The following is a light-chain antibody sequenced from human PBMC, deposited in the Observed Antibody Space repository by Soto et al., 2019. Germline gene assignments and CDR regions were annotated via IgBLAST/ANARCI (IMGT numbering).Light chain of an antibody. J-gene: IGLJ1*01. CDR1: SSDVGGYNY. CDR3: STYTSTNTRL. V-gene: IGLV2-14*03. CDR2: EVS. Sequence: QSALTQPASVSGSLGQSITISCTGTSSDVGGYNYVSWYQQHPGKAPKLMIYEVSNRPSGISNRFSASKSGNTASLTISGLQDEDDADYYRSTYTSTNTRLFGTGTKVTVL.